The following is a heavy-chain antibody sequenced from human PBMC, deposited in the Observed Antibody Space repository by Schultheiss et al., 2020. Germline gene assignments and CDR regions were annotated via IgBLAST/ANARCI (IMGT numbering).Heavy chain of an antibody. J-gene: IGHJ4*02. V-gene: IGHV3-48*02. D-gene: IGHD3-9*01. CDR2: ISSSSSTI. Sequence: GGSLRLSCAASGFTFSSYSMNWVRQAPGKGLEWVSYISSSSSTIYYADSVKGRFTISRDNAKNSLYLQMNSLRDEDTAVYYCASGLTTYYDILTGYLPLVYWGQGTLVTVSS. CDR1: GFTFSSYS. CDR3: ASGLTTYYDILTGYLPLVY.